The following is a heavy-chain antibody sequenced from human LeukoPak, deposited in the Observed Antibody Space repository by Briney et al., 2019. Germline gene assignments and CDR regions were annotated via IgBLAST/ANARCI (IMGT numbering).Heavy chain of an antibody. V-gene: IGHV4-39*07. CDR3: ARQGYYGSGSYTRFDY. Sequence: SETLSLTCSVSGGSISSNSYYWVWIRQPPGKGLEWIGTISYSGSTYYNPSLKSRVTISVDTSKNQFSLRLRSVTAADTAVYYCARQGYYGSGSYTRFDYWGQGTLVTVSS. J-gene: IGHJ4*02. CDR2: ISYSGST. D-gene: IGHD3-10*01. CDR1: GGSISSNSYY.